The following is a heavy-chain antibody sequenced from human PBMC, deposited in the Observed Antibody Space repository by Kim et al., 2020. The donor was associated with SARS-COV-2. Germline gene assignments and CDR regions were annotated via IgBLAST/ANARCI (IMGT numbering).Heavy chain of an antibody. CDR1: GGSISSGGYY. J-gene: IGHJ4*02. D-gene: IGHD3-10*01. CDR3: ARVGITMVRGAADY. CDR2: IYYSGST. V-gene: IGHV4-31*03. Sequence: SETLSLTCTVSGGSISSGGYYWSWIRQHPGKGLEWIGYIYYSGSTYYNPSLKSRVTISVDTSKNQFSLKLSSVTAADTAVYYCARVGITMVRGAADYWGQGTLVTVSS.